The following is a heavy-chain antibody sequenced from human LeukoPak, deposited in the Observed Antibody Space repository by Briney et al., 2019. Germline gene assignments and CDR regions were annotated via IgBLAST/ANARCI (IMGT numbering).Heavy chain of an antibody. J-gene: IGHJ3*02. CDR1: GGSISSGSYY. V-gene: IGHV4-61*02. CDR2: IYTSGST. CDR3: ARSQWRDAFDI. D-gene: IGHD6-19*01. Sequence: SETLSLTCTVSGGSISSGSYYWSWIRQPAGKGLEWIGRIYTSGSTNYNPSLKSRVTISVDTSKNQFSLKLSSVTAADTAVYYCARSQWRDAFDIWGQGTMVTVSS.